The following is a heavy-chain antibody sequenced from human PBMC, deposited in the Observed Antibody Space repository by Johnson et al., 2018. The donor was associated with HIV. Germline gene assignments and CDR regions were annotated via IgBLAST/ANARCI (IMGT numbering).Heavy chain of an antibody. CDR3: ARTRHYYEAFDI. CDR2: ISYDGRNR. D-gene: IGHD3-10*01. V-gene: IGHV3-30*17. CDR1: GFPFSTYA. Sequence: QMQLVESGGGVVQPGRSLRLSCATSGFPFSTYAFHWVRQSPGKGLEWVAVISYDGRNRYYADSVKGRFSISRDNSKNTLYLQMNSLRAEDTAVYYCARTRHYYEAFDIWGQGTMVTVSS. J-gene: IGHJ3*02.